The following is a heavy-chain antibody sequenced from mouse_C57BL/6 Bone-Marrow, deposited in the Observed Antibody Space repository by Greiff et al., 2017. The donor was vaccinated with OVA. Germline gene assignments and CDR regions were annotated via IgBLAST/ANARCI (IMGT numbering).Heavy chain of an antibody. CDR1: GFTFTDYY. J-gene: IGHJ2*01. V-gene: IGHV7-3*01. CDR3: ARYGYYGTKYYFDY. CDR2: IRNKANGYTT. Sequence: EVKVVESGGGLVQPGGSLSLSCAASGFTFTDYYMSWVRQPPGKALEWLGFIRNKANGYTTEYSASVKGRFTISRDNSQSILYLQMNALRAEDSATYYCARYGYYGTKYYFDYWGQGTTLTVSS. D-gene: IGHD1-1*01.